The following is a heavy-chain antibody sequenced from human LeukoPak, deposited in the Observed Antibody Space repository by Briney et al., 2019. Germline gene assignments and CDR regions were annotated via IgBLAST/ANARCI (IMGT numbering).Heavy chain of an antibody. J-gene: IGHJ6*02. CDR2: ISYDGSNK. D-gene: IGHD3/OR15-3a*01. Sequence: PGGSLRLSCAASGFTFSSYAMHWVRQAPGKGLEWVAVISYDGSNKYYADSVKGRFTISRDNSKTTLYLQMNSLRAEDTAVYYCARDSSDWLWVDGMDVWGQGTTVTVSS. CDR3: ARDSSDWLWVDGMDV. CDR1: GFTFSSYA. V-gene: IGHV3-30-3*01.